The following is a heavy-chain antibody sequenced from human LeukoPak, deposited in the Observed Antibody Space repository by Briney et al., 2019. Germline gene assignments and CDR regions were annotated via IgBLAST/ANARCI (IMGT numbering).Heavy chain of an antibody. CDR2: ISGSGGST. V-gene: IGHV3-23*01. D-gene: IGHD5-18*01. CDR1: GFTFSSYV. CDR3: AKEKSVGYSYGELDY. Sequence: GGSLRLSCAASGFTFSSYVMTWARQAPGKGLEWVSAISGSGGSTYYADSVKGRFTISRDNSKNTLYLQMNSLRAEDTAVYYCAKEKSVGYSYGELDYWGQGTLVTVSS. J-gene: IGHJ4*02.